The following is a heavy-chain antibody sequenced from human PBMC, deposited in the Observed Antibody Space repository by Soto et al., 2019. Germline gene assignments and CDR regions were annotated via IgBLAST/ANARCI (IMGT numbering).Heavy chain of an antibody. CDR2: ISYDGNNK. J-gene: IGHJ4*02. Sequence: ESVGGVVQPGRSLRLSCAASGFTFSTYGMHWVRQAPGTGLEWVAVISYDGNNKYYADSVKGRFTIARDNSKNTLFLQMDSLRAEDTAVYYCAKDHLPSTVTTPGYWGQGTLVTVSS. CDR3: AKDHLPSTVTTPGY. D-gene: IGHD4-17*01. V-gene: IGHV3-30*18. CDR1: GFTFSTYG.